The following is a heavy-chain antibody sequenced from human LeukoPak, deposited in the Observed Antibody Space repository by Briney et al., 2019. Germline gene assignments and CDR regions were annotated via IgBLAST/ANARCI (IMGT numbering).Heavy chain of an antibody. CDR2: IKQDGSEK. D-gene: IGHD3-16*01. J-gene: IGHJ4*02. V-gene: IGHV3-7*03. CDR1: GFTFSSYS. CDR3: ARDGFGTGSN. Sequence: GGSLRLSCAASGFTFSSYSMNWVRQAPGKGLEWVANIKQDGSEKNYVDSVKGRFIISRDNAKNSLYLQMNTLRADDTAVYYCARDGFGTGSNWGQGTLVTVSS.